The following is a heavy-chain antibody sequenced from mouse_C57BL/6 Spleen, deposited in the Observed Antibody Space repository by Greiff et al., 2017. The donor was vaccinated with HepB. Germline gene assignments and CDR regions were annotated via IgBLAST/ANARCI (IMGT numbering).Heavy chain of an antibody. CDR1: GYTFTSYW. V-gene: IGHV1-55*01. D-gene: IGHD2-1*01. CDR3: ARLQGNYDLAWFAY. Sequence: VQLQQPGAELVKPGASVKMSCKASGYTFTSYWITWVKQRPGQGLEWIGDIYPGSGSTNYNEKFKSKATLTVDTSSSTAYMQLSSLTSEDSAVYYGARLQGNYDLAWFAYWGQGTLVTVSA. J-gene: IGHJ3*01. CDR2: IYPGSGST.